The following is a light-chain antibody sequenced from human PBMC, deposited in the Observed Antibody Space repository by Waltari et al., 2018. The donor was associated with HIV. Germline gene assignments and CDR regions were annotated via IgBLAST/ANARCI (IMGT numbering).Light chain of an antibody. J-gene: IGLJ1*01. Sequence: QSALTQPASVSGSPGQSITISCPGASSDVGGYDYVPWYQQHPGKAPKLMIYEVTNRPSGISNRFSGSKSGNTASLTISGLQAEDEADYYCSSYRSSSTFVFGTGTKVTVL. CDR3: SSYRSSSTFV. CDR2: EVT. CDR1: SSDVGGYDY. V-gene: IGLV2-14*03.